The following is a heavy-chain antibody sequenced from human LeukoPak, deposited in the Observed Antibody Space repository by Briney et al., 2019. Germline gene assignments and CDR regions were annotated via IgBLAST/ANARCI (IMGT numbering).Heavy chain of an antibody. Sequence: PGGSLRLSCAASGFTFSTHSMSWVRQSPGKGLEWVSAISGSGGSTYYADSVKGRFTISRDNSKNTLYLQMNSLRAEDTAVYYCAKARGLGYSGSYDYWGQGTLVTVSS. V-gene: IGHV3-23*01. CDR2: ISGSGGST. CDR3: AKARGLGYSGSYDY. CDR1: GFTFSTHS. J-gene: IGHJ4*02. D-gene: IGHD1-26*01.